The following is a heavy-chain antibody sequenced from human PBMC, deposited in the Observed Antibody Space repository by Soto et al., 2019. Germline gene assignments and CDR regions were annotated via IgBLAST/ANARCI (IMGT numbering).Heavy chain of an antibody. CDR1: GFTFSSYG. Sequence: VRLSCAASGFTFSSYGMHWVRQAPGKGLEWVAVIWYDGSNKYYADSVKGRFTISRDNSKNTLYLQMNSLRAEDTAVYYCARDFLTEYYDSSGPQLDYWGQGTLVTVSS. V-gene: IGHV3-33*01. CDR3: ARDFLTEYYDSSGPQLDY. CDR2: IWYDGSNK. D-gene: IGHD3-22*01. J-gene: IGHJ4*02.